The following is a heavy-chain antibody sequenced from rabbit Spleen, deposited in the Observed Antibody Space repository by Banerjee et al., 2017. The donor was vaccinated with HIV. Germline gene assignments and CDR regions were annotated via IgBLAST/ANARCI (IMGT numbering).Heavy chain of an antibody. CDR2: INGVTGKA. D-gene: IGHD8-1*01. CDR3: ARDGTGGSYFAL. V-gene: IGHV1S45*01. CDR1: GFSFSSGYW. Sequence: QEQLEESGGDLVKPEGSLTLTCTASGFSFSSGYWICWVRQAPGKGLEWIACINGVTGKAVYASWAKGRFTFSKTSSTTVTLQMTSLTAADTATYFCARDGTGGSYFALWGPGTLVTVS. J-gene: IGHJ6*01.